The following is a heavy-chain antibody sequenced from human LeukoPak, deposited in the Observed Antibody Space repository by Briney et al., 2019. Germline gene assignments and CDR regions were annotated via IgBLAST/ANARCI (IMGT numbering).Heavy chain of an antibody. CDR3: ARGFSLHYYDSSGYAHFDY. V-gene: IGHV4-39*07. Sequence: SETLSLTCTVSGGSISSGGYYWSWIRQPPGKGLEWIGEINHSGSTNYNPSLRSRVTISVDTSKNQFSLKLSSVTAADTAVYYCARGFSLHYYDSSGYAHFDYWGQGTLVTVSS. CDR1: GGSISSGGYY. D-gene: IGHD3-22*01. CDR2: INHSGST. J-gene: IGHJ4*02.